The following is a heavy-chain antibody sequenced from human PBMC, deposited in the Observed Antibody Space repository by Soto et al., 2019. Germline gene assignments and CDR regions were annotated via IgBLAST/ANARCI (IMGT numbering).Heavy chain of an antibody. Sequence: QVQLQESGPGLVKLSETLSLTCSVSGGSMRNYYWSWMRQTPGKGLEWIGDIDYSGSTNYNPSLKSRVTISVDTSRTQLSLRLTSVTAADTAVYHCARADTSGSGRYTPFDAFDIWGQGTMVTVSS. CDR1: GGSMRNYY. CDR3: ARADTSGSGRYTPFDAFDI. CDR2: IDYSGST. D-gene: IGHD3-10*01. J-gene: IGHJ3*02. V-gene: IGHV4-59*01.